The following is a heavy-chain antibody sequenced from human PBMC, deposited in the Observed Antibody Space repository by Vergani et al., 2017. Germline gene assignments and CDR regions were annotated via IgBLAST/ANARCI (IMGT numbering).Heavy chain of an antibody. CDR2: SSGSGGRT. CDR3: AKANPRNSGYEYLYYYHAMDV. J-gene: IGHJ6*02. V-gene: IGHV3-23*01. D-gene: IGHD5-12*01. CDR1: GFTFNHYA. Sequence: EVQLLESGGDLVQPGGSLRLSCAASGFTFNHYAMNWVRQAPGQGLEWVSGSSGSGGRTYYAGSVKGRFTMSRDSSKNTLYLQMNSLSAGDTAVYYCAKANPRNSGYEYLYYYHAMDVWGQGTTVTVSS.